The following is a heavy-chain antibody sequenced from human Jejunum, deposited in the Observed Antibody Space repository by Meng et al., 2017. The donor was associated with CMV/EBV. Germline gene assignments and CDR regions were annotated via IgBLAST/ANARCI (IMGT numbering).Heavy chain of an antibody. J-gene: IGHJ4*02. D-gene: IGHD3-22*01. V-gene: IGHV4-4*02. CDR3: ARRDYYDSSGYPSLGY. Sequence: SGGSISSNNWWKWVRQSPGKGLEWIGEIYHSGSTNYNPSLKSRVTISVDKSMNQFSLRLSSVTAADTAVYYCARRDYYDSSGYPSLGYWGQGILVTVSS. CDR2: IYHSGST. CDR1: GGSISSNNW.